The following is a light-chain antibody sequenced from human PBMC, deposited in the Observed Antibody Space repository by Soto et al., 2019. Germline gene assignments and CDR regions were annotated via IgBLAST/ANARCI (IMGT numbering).Light chain of an antibody. Sequence: EIVLTQSPGTLSLSPGESATLSCRASQSVSSSYLAWYQQKPGQAPRLLIYGAYSRATGIPDRFSGSGSGTDFILTISRLKPEDFAVYYCQQYSSSPPTTFGQGTKLEI. V-gene: IGKV3-20*01. J-gene: IGKJ2*01. CDR3: QQYSSSPPTT. CDR2: GAY. CDR1: QSVSSSY.